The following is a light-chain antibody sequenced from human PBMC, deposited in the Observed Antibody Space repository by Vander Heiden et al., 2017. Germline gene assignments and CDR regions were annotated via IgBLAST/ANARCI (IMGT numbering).Light chain of an antibody. V-gene: IGLV2-8*01. Sequence: HSALTPPPSASVSPGQSVTISCTGTSSDVGAYNYVSWYQQHPGKAPKVMIYEVSKRPSGVADRFSGSKSGNTASLTVSGLRADDEADYYCSSYAGRSNYVVFGGGTKLTVL. J-gene: IGLJ2*01. CDR3: SSYAGRSNYVV. CDR2: EVS. CDR1: SSDVGAYNY.